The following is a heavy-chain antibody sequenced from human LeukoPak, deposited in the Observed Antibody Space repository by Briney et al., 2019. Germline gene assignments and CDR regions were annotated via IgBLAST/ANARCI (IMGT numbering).Heavy chain of an antibody. CDR2: IIPIFGTA. J-gene: IGHJ3*02. CDR3: ARAAPPYCSSTSWACFDI. CDR1: GGTFSSYA. Sequence: ASVKVSCKASGGTFSSYAISWVRQAPGQGLEWMGGIIPIFGTANYAQKFQGRVTITADESTSTAYMELSSLRSEDTAVYYCARAAPPYCSSTSWACFDIWGQGTMVTVSS. V-gene: IGHV1-69*13. D-gene: IGHD2-2*01.